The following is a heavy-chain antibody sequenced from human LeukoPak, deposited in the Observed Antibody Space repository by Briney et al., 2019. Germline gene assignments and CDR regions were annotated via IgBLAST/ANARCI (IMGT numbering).Heavy chain of an antibody. V-gene: IGHV3-30-3*01. CDR3: ARDLRIPSHYYDSSGYYGSYFDY. D-gene: IGHD3-22*01. CDR1: GFTFSSYA. Sequence: GGSLRLSCAASGFTFSSYAMHWVRQAPGKGLKWVAVISYDGSNKYYADSVKGRFTISRDNSKNTLYLQMNSLRAEDTAVYYCARDLRIPSHYYDSSGYYGSYFDYWGQGTLVTVSS. J-gene: IGHJ4*02. CDR2: ISYDGSNK.